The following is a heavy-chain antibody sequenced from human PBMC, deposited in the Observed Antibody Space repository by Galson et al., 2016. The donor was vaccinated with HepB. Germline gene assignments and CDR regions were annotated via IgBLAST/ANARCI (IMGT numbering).Heavy chain of an antibody. CDR2: ISYDESNK. CDR3: VRELLNYYYMDV. CDR1: GFRFSSHA. V-gene: IGHV3-30-3*01. Sequence: SLRLSCAASGFRFSSHAMYWVRQAPGKGLEWVAVISYDESNKYYTDSVKGRFTVSRDSSKYTLYLQMNSLRIEDTAVYCCVRELLNYYYMDVWGKGTTVTVSS. J-gene: IGHJ6*03. D-gene: IGHD2/OR15-2a*01.